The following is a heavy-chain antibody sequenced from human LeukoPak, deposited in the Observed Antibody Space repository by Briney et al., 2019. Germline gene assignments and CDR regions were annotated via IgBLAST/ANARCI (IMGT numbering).Heavy chain of an antibody. Sequence: ASVKVSCKASGYTFTGYYMHWVRQAPGQGLEWMGWINPNSGGTNYAQKFQGRVTMTRDTSICTAYMELSRLRSDDTAVYYCARDLGAKYCSSTSCSYNWFDPWGQGTLVTVSS. CDR3: ARDLGAKYCSSTSCSYNWFDP. J-gene: IGHJ5*02. D-gene: IGHD2-2*01. V-gene: IGHV1-2*02. CDR1: GYTFTGYY. CDR2: INPNSGGT.